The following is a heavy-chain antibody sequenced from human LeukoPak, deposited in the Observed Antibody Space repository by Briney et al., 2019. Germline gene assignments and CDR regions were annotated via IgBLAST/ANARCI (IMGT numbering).Heavy chain of an antibody. CDR3: ASIYSSGYSYFDF. Sequence: GGSLRLSCAASGFTFSSYAMSWVRQAPGKGLEWVSAISGSGGSTYYADSVKGRFTISRDNSKNTLYLQMNSLRAEDTAVYYCASIYSSGYSYFDFWGQGTLVTVSS. J-gene: IGHJ4*02. CDR1: GFTFSSYA. V-gene: IGHV3-23*01. D-gene: IGHD5-18*01. CDR2: ISGSGGST.